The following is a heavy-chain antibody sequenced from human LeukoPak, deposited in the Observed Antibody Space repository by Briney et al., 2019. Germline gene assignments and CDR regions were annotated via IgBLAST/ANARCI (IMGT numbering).Heavy chain of an antibody. CDR3: ARLRGLYSDTNRYQTALDC. CDR2: IKQDGSEK. Sequence: PGGSLRLSCAASGFTFSSYWMNWVRQAPGKGLEWVANIKQDGSEKYYVDSVKGRFTISRDNTKNSLYVQMNSLRAEDTAVYYCARLRGLYSDTNRYQTALDCWGQGTLVTVSS. V-gene: IGHV3-7*01. D-gene: IGHD1-26*01. CDR1: GFTFSSYW. J-gene: IGHJ4*02.